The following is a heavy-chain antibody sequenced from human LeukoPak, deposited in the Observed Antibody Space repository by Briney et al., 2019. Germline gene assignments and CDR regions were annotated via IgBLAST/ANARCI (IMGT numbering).Heavy chain of an antibody. J-gene: IGHJ5*02. D-gene: IGHD3-9*01. CDR2: ISTYNGNT. Sequence: ASVKVSFTASGYSFSRYGISWVRQAPGQGLEWMGWISTYNGNTNYAQKFQGRVTMTTDTSTRTAYMELRSLRSDDTAVYYCARVYDILTGYGNWFDPWGQGTLVTVSS. CDR1: GYSFSRYG. V-gene: IGHV1-18*01. CDR3: ARVYDILTGYGNWFDP.